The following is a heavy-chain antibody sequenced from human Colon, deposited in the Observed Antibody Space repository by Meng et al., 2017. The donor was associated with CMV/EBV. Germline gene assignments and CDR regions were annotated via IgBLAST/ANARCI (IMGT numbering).Heavy chain of an antibody. D-gene: IGHD2-15*01. CDR3: ARDPGSGPDY. Sequence: CPVSGGSISSGGYYWGWIRQHPGKGLEWVGYIYYTGSTYYSPSLKSRVVISGDTSKNQFSLKLSSVTAADTAVYFCARDPGSGPDYWGQGTLVTVSS. CDR2: IYYTGST. CDR1: GGSISSGGYY. V-gene: IGHV4-31*03. J-gene: IGHJ4*02.